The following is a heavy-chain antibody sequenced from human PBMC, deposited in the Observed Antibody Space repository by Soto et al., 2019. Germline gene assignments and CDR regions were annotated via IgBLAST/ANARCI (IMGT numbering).Heavy chain of an antibody. V-gene: IGHV1-18*04. J-gene: IGHJ6*02. CDR1: GYTFTSYG. D-gene: IGHD3-3*01. CDR2: ISAYNGNT. Sequence: ASVKVSCKASGYTFTSYGISWVRQAPGQGLEWMGWISAYNGNTNYAQKLQGRVTMTTDTSTSTAYMELRSLRSDDTAVYYCARDPPYYYFWGVGGYYYYGMDVWGQGTTVTVSS. CDR3: ARDPPYYYFWGVGGYYYYGMDV.